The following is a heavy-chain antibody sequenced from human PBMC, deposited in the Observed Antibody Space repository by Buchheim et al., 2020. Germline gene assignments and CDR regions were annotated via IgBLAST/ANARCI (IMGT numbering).Heavy chain of an antibody. J-gene: IGHJ6*02. V-gene: IGHV4-39*01. Sequence: QLQLQESGPGLVKPSETLSLTCTVSGGSISSSSYYWGWIRQPPGKGLEWIGSIYYSGSTYYNPSLKSRVTISVDTPKNQFSLKLSSVTAADTAVYYCASQDYYGSGSYYDPLKYYYYYGMDVWGQGTT. CDR3: ASQDYYGSGSYYDPLKYYYYYGMDV. CDR1: GGSISSSSYY. D-gene: IGHD3-10*01. CDR2: IYYSGST.